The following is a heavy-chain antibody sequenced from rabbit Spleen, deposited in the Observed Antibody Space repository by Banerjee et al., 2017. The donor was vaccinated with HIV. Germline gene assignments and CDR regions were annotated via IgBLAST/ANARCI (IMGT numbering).Heavy chain of an antibody. J-gene: IGHJ4*01. CDR3: ARDGAGGSYFNL. CDR1: EFGFSSYY. D-gene: IGHD8-1*01. CDR2: IDPVFGTT. Sequence: QSLEESGGDLVKPGASLTLTCIASEFGFSSYYMNWVRQAPGKGLEWIGYIDPVFGTTYYATWVNGRFTISSHNAQNTLYLQLNSLTAADTATYFCARDGAGGSYFNLWGPGTLVTVS. V-gene: IGHV1S7*01.